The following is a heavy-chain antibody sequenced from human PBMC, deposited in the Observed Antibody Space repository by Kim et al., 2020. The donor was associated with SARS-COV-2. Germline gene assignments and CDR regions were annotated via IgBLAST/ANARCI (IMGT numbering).Heavy chain of an antibody. J-gene: IGHJ5*02. Sequence: SETLSLTCTVSGGSISSSSYYWGWIRQPPGKGLEWIGSIYYSGSTYYNPSLKSRVTISVDTSKNQFSLKLSSVTAADTAVYYCARDWWGETQAAADRGDWFDPWGQGTLVTVSS. D-gene: IGHD6-13*01. V-gene: IGHV4-39*07. CDR1: GGSISSSSYY. CDR2: IYYSGST. CDR3: ARDWWGETQAAADRGDWFDP.